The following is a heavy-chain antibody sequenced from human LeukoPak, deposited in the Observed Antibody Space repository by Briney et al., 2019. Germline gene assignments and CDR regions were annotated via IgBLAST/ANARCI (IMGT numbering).Heavy chain of an antibody. CDR1: GFTFSSYA. J-gene: IGHJ5*02. Sequence: GGSLRLSRAPSGFTFSSYAMSGVRHAPGKRLEWGSAICGSGGSTYSAASVKGRFTISRDNSKNPLYLQMNSLRAEDTAVYYCAQGSYCSSASCRTFDPWGQGTLVTVSS. CDR2: ICGSGGST. CDR3: AQGSYCSSASCRTFDP. V-gene: IGHV3-23*01. D-gene: IGHD2-2*01.